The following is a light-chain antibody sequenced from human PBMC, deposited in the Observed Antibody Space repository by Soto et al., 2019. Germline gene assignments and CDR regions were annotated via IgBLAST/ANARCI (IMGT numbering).Light chain of an antibody. Sequence: QSALTQPASVSGSPGQSITISCTGTSSDIENYNLVSWYQQHPGKAPKLMIYEVSKRPSGVSNRFSGSKSGNTASLTISGLQAEDEADYFCCSYADGSTFVFGTGNKLTVL. J-gene: IGLJ1*01. V-gene: IGLV2-23*02. CDR1: SSDIENYNL. CDR2: EVS. CDR3: CSYADGSTFV.